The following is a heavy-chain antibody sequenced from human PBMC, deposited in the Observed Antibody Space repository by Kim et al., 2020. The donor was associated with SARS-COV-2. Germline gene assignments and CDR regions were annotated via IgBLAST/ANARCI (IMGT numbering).Heavy chain of an antibody. CDR3: ARAPQHFGMDV. V-gene: IGHV4-31*03. Sequence: SETLSLTCTVSRGSIGSGGYYWSWIRQYPEKGLEWIGHIYDSGSAHYNPSLKSRLRISVDTSKNQFSLTLTAVTAADTAVYYCARAPQHFGMDVWGQGT. D-gene: IGHD2-2*01. CDR2: IYDSGSA. J-gene: IGHJ6*02. CDR1: RGSIGSGGYY.